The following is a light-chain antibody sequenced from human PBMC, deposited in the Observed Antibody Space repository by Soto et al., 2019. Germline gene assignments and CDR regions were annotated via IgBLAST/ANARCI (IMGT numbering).Light chain of an antibody. J-gene: IGKJ1*01. CDR1: QSVSSN. Sequence: EIVMTQSPATLSVSPGERATLSCRASQSVSSNLAWYQQKFGQAPRLLIYGASTRATGIPARFSGSGSGTEFTLTISSLQSEDLAVYYCQQYNNWPRTFGQGTNVEIK. CDR3: QQYNNWPRT. V-gene: IGKV3-15*01. CDR2: GAS.